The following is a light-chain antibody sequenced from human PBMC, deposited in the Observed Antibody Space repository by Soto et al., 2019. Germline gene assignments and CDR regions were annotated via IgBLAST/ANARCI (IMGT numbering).Light chain of an antibody. J-gene: IGLJ2*01. CDR1: SSDVGPYNI. Sequence: QSALTQPASVSGSPGQSITISCTGSSSDVGPYNIVSWYQHHPGKAPKLMISEVVKRPSGVSNRFSGSKSGNTASLTISGLQAEDEADYYCCSYAGSSMFVFGGGTKLTV. CDR3: CSYAGSSMFV. CDR2: EVV. V-gene: IGLV2-23*02.